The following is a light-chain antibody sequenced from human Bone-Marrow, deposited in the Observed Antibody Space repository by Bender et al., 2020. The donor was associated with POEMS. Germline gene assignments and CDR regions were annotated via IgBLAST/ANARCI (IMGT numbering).Light chain of an antibody. V-gene: IGLV2-23*01. CDR3: CSHAGSNTYV. CDR1: SSDVGSYNL. CDR2: QGT. Sequence: QSALTQPASVSGSPGQSITISCTGTSSDVGSYNLVSWYQQHPGKGPKCIIYQGTKRPSGVSNRFSGSKSGNSASLTISGLQAEDEADYYCCSHAGSNTYVFGTGTKVTVV. J-gene: IGLJ1*01.